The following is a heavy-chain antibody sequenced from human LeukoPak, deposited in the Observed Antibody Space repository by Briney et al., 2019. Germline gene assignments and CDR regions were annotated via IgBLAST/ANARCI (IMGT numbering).Heavy chain of an antibody. CDR3: ARDLGELEWSYYFDY. CDR1: GYTFTSYG. Sequence: ASVKVSCKASGYTFTSYGISWVRQAPGQGLEWMGWISAYNGNTNYAQKLQGRATMTTDTSTSTAYMELRSLRSDDTAVYYCARDLGELEWSYYFDYWGQGTLVTVSS. CDR2: ISAYNGNT. V-gene: IGHV1-18*01. D-gene: IGHD1-1*01. J-gene: IGHJ4*02.